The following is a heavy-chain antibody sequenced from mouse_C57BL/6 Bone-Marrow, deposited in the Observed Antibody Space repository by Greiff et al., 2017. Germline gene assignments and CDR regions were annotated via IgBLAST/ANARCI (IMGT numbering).Heavy chain of an antibody. Sequence: QVQLQQPGAELVRPGTSVKLSCKASGYTFTSYWMHWVKQRPGQGLEWIGVIDPSDSYTNYNQTFKGKATLTVDTSSSTAYLQLSSLTSEDSAVDYCARGGIFAPWFAYWGQGTLVTVSA. CDR1: GYTFTSYW. CDR3: ARGGIFAPWFAY. D-gene: IGHD6-1*01. CDR2: IDPSDSYT. J-gene: IGHJ3*01. V-gene: IGHV1-59*01.